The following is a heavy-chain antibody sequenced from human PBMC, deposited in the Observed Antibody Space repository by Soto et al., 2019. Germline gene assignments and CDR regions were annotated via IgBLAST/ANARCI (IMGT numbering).Heavy chain of an antibody. D-gene: IGHD1-26*01. V-gene: IGHV3-30-3*01. CDR1: GFTFSSYA. J-gene: IGHJ4*02. CDR3: ARDLWRFRWELGLGY. Sequence: QVQLVESGGGVVQPGRSLRLSCAASGFTFSSYAMHWVRQAPGKGLEWVAVISYDGSNKYYADSVKGRFTISRDNSKNTLYLQMNSLRAEDTAVYYCARDLWRFRWELGLGYWGQGTLVTVSS. CDR2: ISYDGSNK.